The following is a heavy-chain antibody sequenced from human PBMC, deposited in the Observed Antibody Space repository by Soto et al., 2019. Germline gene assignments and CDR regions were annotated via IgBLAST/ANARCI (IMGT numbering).Heavy chain of an antibody. CDR1: GFTFSSYS. Sequence: GGSLRLSCAASGFTFSSYSMNWVRQAPGKGLEWVSSISSSSSYIYYADSVKGRFTISRDNAKNSLYLQMNSLRAEDTAVYYCARDRARGRYFDWLPPASYYYYGMDVWGQGTTVTVSS. V-gene: IGHV3-21*01. D-gene: IGHD3-9*01. J-gene: IGHJ6*02. CDR2: ISSSSSYI. CDR3: ARDRARGRYFDWLPPASYYYYGMDV.